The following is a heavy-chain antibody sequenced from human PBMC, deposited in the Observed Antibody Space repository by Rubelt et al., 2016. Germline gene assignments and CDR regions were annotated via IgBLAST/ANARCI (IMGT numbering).Heavy chain of an antibody. CDR2: ISFDGSKI. Sequence: GWVAVISFDGSKIYYADSVKGRCTISRDNSKNTLYLQMNSLRAEDTAVYYCARHRYDFWSGFYSGYWGQGTLVTVSS. J-gene: IGHJ4*02. D-gene: IGHD3-3*01. CDR3: ARHRYDFWSGFYSGY. V-gene: IGHV3-30*07.